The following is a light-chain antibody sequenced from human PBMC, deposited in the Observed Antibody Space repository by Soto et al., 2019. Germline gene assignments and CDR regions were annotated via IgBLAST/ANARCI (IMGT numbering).Light chain of an antibody. CDR2: EVT. V-gene: IGLV2-8*01. J-gene: IGLJ3*02. Sequence: QSVLTQPPSASGSPGQSVTISCTGTSSDVGGYNYVSWYQHHPGKAPKLVIYEVTKRPSGVPDRFSGSKSGNTASLSVSGLQAEDEADYYCSSYAGRYSWVFGGGTQLTVL. CDR3: SSYAGRYSWV. CDR1: SSDVGGYNY.